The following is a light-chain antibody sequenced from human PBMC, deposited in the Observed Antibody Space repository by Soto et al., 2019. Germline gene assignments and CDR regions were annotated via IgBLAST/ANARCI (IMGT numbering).Light chain of an antibody. Sequence: EIVLAQSPATLSLSPGEKATLFCRASQTVGSSYLAWYQQKPGQAPRLLIYGASSRATGIPDRFSGSGSGADFSLTISRLEPEDFAVYYCQQSGTSRYTFGQGTKLEIK. CDR1: QTVGSSY. CDR3: QQSGTSRYT. V-gene: IGKV3-20*01. J-gene: IGKJ2*01. CDR2: GAS.